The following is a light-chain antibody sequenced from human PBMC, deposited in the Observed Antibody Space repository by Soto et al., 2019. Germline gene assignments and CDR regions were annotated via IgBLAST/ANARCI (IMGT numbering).Light chain of an antibody. Sequence: ILLTQSPATLSVSPGESATLSCRASQSVSINLAWYQQKPGQAPRLIIYGATTRATGTPARFSGSGSGTEFTLTINGLLPEDVATYYCQKYDRAPFTFGPGTKVDFK. V-gene: IGKV3-15*01. J-gene: IGKJ3*01. CDR1: QSVSIN. CDR2: GAT. CDR3: QKYDRAPFT.